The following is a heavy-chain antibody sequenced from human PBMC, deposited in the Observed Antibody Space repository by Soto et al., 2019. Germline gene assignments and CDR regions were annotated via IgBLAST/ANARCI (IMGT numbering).Heavy chain of an antibody. V-gene: IGHV1-69*02. CDR3: ARSIVVVTALDY. CDR1: GGTFSSYT. J-gene: IGHJ4*02. CDR2: IIPILGIA. Sequence: SVKVSCKASGGTFSSYTISWVRQAPGQGLEWMGRIIPILGIANYAQKFQGRVTITADTSASTAYMELSSLRSEDTAVYYCARSIVVVTALDYWGQGALVTVSS. D-gene: IGHD2-21*02.